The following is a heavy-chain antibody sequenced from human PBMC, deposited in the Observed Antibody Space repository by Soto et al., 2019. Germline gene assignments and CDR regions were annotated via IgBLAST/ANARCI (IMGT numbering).Heavy chain of an antibody. V-gene: IGHV3-11*01. D-gene: IGHD6-13*01. J-gene: IGHJ4*02. Sequence: GGSLRLSCAASGFTFSDYYMSWIRRAPGRGLEWVSYISGSGTDKSYADSVKGRFTISKDNADNSLFLQMNNLRAEDTAVYYCAKLVTTAAAGTFDYWGQGTLVTVSS. CDR3: AKLVTTAAAGTFDY. CDR2: ISGSGTDK. CDR1: GFTFSDYY.